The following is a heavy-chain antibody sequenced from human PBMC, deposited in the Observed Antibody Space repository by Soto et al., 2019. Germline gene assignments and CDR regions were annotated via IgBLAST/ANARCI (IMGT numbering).Heavy chain of an antibody. Sequence: ASVKVSCKASGYTFTSYGISWVRQAPGQGLEWMGWISAYNGNTNYAQKLQGRVTMTTDTSTSTAYMELRSLRSDDTAVYYCARSRHYDFGSGYYSVWYYGMDVWGQGSKVTVSS. D-gene: IGHD3-3*01. V-gene: IGHV1-18*01. CDR3: ARSRHYDFGSGYYSVWYYGMDV. CDR1: GYTFTSYG. J-gene: IGHJ6*02. CDR2: ISAYNGNT.